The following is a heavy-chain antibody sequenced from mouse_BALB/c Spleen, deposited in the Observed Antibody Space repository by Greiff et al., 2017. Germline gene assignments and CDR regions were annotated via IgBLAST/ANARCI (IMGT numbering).Heavy chain of an antibody. CDR3: ARHPLLLLPPAWFAY. D-gene: IGHD1-1*01. J-gene: IGHJ3*01. CDR2: ISSGGGST. V-gene: IGHV5-12-1*01. Sequence: EVMLVESGGGLVKPGGSLKLSCAASGFAFSSYDMSWVRQTPEKRLEWVAYISSGGGSTYYPDTVKGRFTISRDNAKNTLYLQMSSLKSEDTAMYYCARHPLLLLPPAWFAYWGQGTLVTVSA. CDR1: GFAFSSYD.